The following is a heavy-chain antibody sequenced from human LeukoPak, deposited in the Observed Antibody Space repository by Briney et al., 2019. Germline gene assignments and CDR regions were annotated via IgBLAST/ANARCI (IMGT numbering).Heavy chain of an antibody. J-gene: IGHJ4*02. V-gene: IGHV3-66*01. CDR2: IYSGGST. D-gene: IGHD6-19*01. Sequence: GGSLRLSCAASGFTVSSNYMSWVRQAPGKGLECVSVIYSGGSTYYADSVKGRFTISRDNSKNTLYLQMNSLRAEDTAVYYCAKGTAGRVVAGKIDYWGQGTLVTVSS. CDR3: AKGTAGRVVAGKIDY. CDR1: GFTVSSNY.